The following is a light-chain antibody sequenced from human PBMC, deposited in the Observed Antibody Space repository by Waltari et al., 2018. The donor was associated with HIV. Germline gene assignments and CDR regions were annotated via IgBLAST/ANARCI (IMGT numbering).Light chain of an antibody. CDR2: DIS. Sequence: QSALTQPASVSGSPGQSITISCTGISSDVGGYDYVSWYQQHPGKVPKLMIYDISNRPSVVSNRFSGSKSGNTASLTISGLQAEDEADYYCSSYTNSNTLLFGGGTKLTVL. CDR1: SSDVGGYDY. J-gene: IGLJ2*01. V-gene: IGLV2-14*03. CDR3: SSYTNSNTLL.